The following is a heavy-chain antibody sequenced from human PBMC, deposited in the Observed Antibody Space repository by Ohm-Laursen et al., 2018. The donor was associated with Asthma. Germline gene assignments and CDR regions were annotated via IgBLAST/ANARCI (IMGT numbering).Heavy chain of an antibody. CDR2: ISNNGGSS. Sequence: SLRLSCTASGFTFSSYAMHWVRQAPGKGLEHVSAISNNGGSSYYAGSVKGRFTISRDNSKNTLYLQMNSLRAEDTAVYYCAKNIRPDYWGQGTLVTVSS. D-gene: IGHD2/OR15-2a*01. CDR3: AKNIRPDY. CDR1: GFTFSSYA. V-gene: IGHV3-64*04. J-gene: IGHJ4*02.